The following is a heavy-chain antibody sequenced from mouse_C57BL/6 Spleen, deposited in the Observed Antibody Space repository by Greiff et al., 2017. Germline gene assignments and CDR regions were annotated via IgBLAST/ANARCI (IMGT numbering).Heavy chain of an antibody. J-gene: IGHJ3*01. V-gene: IGHV2-9-1*01. CDR3: ARNYDYDEDWCAY. D-gene: IGHD2-4*01. Sequence: QVQLQQSGPGLVAPSQSLSITCTVSGFSLTSYAISWVRQPPGKGLEWLGVLWTGGGTNYTSALKSRLSISKDNSKSQVVLKMNSLQTDDTARYYCARNYDYDEDWCAYWGQGTLVTVSA. CDR2: LWTGGGT. CDR1: GFSLTSYA.